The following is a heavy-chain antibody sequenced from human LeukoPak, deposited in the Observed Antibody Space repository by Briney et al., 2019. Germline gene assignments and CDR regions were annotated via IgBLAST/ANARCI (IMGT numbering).Heavy chain of an antibody. J-gene: IGHJ6*03. CDR1: GGSFSGYY. V-gene: IGHV4-34*01. Sequence: SETLSLTCAVYGGSFSGYYWSWIRQPPGKGLEWIGQINHSGSTNYNPSLKSRVTISLDTSKNQFSLKLSSVTAADTAVYYCARGGGRVVVIGYYYMDVWGKGTTVTVSS. D-gene: IGHD3-22*01. CDR2: INHSGST. CDR3: ARGGGRVVVIGYYYMDV.